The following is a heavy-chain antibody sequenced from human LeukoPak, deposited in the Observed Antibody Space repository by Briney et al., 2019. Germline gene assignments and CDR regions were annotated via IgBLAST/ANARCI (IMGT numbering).Heavy chain of an antibody. CDR3: ARDSNLGYYYGMDV. J-gene: IGHJ6*02. V-gene: IGHV3-53*04. Sequence: PGGSLRLSCAASGFTVSSNYMSWVRQAPGKRLEWVSVIYSGGSTYYADSVKGRFTISRHNSKNTLYLQMNSLRAEDTAVYYCARDSNLGYYYGMDVWGQGTTVTVSS. CDR1: GFTVSSNY. CDR2: IYSGGST.